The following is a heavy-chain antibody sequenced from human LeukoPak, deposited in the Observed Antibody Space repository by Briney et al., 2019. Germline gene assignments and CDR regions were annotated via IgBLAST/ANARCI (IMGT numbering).Heavy chain of an antibody. J-gene: IGHJ4*02. CDR2: IFYPRST. V-gene: IGHV4-39*07. CDR1: RGSISSSTSY. Sequence: SETLSLTCTVPRGSISSSTSYWGWIRQPPGKGPEWIWSIFYPRSTYYNPSLRSRVTIAVDTSENQLSLKVRSVTAADTAVYYCARGKYIDSGSYNVFDYWGQGTLVTVSS. D-gene: IGHD3-10*01. CDR3: ARGKYIDSGSYNVFDY.